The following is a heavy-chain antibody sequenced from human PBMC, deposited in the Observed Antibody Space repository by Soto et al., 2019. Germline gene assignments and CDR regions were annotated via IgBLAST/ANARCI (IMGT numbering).Heavy chain of an antibody. V-gene: IGHV3-11*01. CDR3: ARDLRAVGMASRFDP. D-gene: IGHD6-13*01. CDR1: GFTFGDYY. J-gene: IGHJ5*02. Sequence: VQLVESGGGLVKPGGYLRLSCEASGFTFGDYYMTWIRQAPGKGLEWVSFIGNRGTGIYYADSVKGRFTIFRDNAKNSLYLQMNSLRAEDTAMYYCARDLRAVGMASRFDPWGQGTLVTVYS. CDR2: IGNRGTGI.